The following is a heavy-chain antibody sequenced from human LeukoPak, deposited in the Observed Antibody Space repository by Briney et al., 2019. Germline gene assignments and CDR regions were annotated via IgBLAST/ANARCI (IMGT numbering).Heavy chain of an antibody. D-gene: IGHD3-22*01. CDR1: GGSISSYY. CDR2: IYYSGST. CDR3: AREGDDSSGYYYSYFDY. J-gene: IGHJ4*02. Sequence: PSETLSLTCTVSGGSISSYYWSWIRQPPGKGLEWIGYIYYSGSTNYNPSLKSRVTISVDTSKNQFSLKLSSVTAADTAVYYCAREGDDSSGYYYSYFDYWGQGTLVTVSS. V-gene: IGHV4-59*01.